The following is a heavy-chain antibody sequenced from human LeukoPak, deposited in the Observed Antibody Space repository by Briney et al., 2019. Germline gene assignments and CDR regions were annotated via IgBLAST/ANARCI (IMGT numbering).Heavy chain of an antibody. V-gene: IGHV4-59*01. D-gene: IGHD6-6*01. J-gene: IGHJ5*02. CDR3: ARVYSSSSFWFDP. CDR2: IYYSGST. Sequence: PSETLSLTCTVSGGSISSYYWSSIRQPPGKGLEWIGYIYYSGSTNYNPSLKSRVTISVDTSKNQFSLKLSSVTAADTAVYYCARVYSSSSFWFDPWGQGTLVTVSS. CDR1: GGSISSYY.